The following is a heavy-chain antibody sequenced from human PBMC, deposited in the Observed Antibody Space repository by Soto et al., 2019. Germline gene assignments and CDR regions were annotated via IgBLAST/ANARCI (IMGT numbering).Heavy chain of an antibody. CDR1: GFTFTSDW. D-gene: IGHD6-13*01. V-gene: IGHV3-74*01. CDR3: AKRNGYSSSWYWFDP. Sequence: PGGSLRLSCADSGFTFTSDWLHWVRQAPGKGLVWVSRISTDGSKTSYVDSVKGRFTISRDNAKNSLYLQMNSLRAEDTAVYYCAKRNGYSSSWYWFDPWGQGTLVTV. J-gene: IGHJ5*02. CDR2: ISTDGSKT.